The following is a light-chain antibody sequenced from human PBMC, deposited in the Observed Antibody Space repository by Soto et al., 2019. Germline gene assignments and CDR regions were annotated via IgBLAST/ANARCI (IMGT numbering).Light chain of an antibody. CDR1: HILLYSSNIKIY. V-gene: IGKV4-1*01. J-gene: IGKJ5*01. Sequence: DIVMTQSPASLAVSLGERAAINFKSSHILLYSSNIKIYLAWYQQKPGQPPKLLIYWASTRDSGVPDRFSGSGSGTDFTLTISSLQAEDVAVYYCQQYYATPITFGQGTRLE. CDR2: WAS. CDR3: QQYYATPIT.